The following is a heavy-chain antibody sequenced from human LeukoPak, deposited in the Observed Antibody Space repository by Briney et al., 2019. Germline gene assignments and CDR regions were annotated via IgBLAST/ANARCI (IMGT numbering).Heavy chain of an antibody. D-gene: IGHD3-10*01. Sequence: GGSLRLSCTASGFTFGDYAMSWVRQAPGKGLEWVGFIRSKAYGGTTEYAASVKGRFTISRDDSKSIAYLQMNSLKTEDTAVYYCTRERITMVRGPAGDAFDIWGQGTMVTVSS. V-gene: IGHV3-49*04. CDR1: GFTFGDYA. CDR2: IRSKAYGGTT. CDR3: TRERITMVRGPAGDAFDI. J-gene: IGHJ3*02.